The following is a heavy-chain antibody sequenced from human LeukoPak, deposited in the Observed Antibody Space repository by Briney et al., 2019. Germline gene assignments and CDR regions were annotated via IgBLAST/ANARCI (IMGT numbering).Heavy chain of an antibody. CDR3: SIVGASARGY. D-gene: IGHD1-26*01. J-gene: IGHJ4*02. V-gene: IGHV3-23*01. Sequence: GGSLRLSCAASGFTFSSYAMSWVRQAPGKGLEWVSTISSSGDSTYYADSVKGRFTISRDNSKNTLYLQMNSLRAEDTAVYYCSIVGASARGYWGQGTLVTVSS. CDR1: GFTFSSYA. CDR2: ISSSGDST.